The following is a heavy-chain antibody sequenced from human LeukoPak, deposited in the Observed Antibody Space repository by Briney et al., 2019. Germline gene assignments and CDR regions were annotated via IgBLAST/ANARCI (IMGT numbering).Heavy chain of an antibody. J-gene: IGHJ4*02. CDR3: ARAPGYSSSWSYDY. D-gene: IGHD6-13*01. CDR1: GDSISRYY. CDR2: FYFSGST. V-gene: IGHV4-59*01. Sequence: PSETLSLTCTVSGDSISRYYWSWIRQSPGKGLQWIGYFYFSGSTNYNPSLKGRVIISVDRSKSQVSLKLSSVTAADTAVYYCARAPGYSSSWSYDYWGQGTLVTVSS.